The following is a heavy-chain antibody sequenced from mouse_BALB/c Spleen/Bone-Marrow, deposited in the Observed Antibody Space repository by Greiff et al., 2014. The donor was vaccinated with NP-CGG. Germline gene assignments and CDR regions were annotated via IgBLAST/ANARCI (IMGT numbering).Heavy chain of an antibody. D-gene: IGHD1-1*01. J-gene: IGHJ3*01. CDR2: IYPGSGNT. V-gene: IGHV1-77*01. CDR1: SYTFTDYY. CDR3: AFYGSSYAWFAY. Sequence: QVQLQQSGAELARPGASVKLSCKASSYTFTDYYINWVKQRTGQGLEWIGEIYPGSGNTYYNEKFKGKATLTADKSSSTAYMQLSSLTSEDSAVYFCAFYGSSYAWFAYWGQGTLVTVPA.